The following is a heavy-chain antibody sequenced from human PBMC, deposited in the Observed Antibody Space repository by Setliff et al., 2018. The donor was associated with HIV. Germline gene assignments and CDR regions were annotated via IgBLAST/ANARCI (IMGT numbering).Heavy chain of an antibody. J-gene: IGHJ3*02. CDR1: GYTFTDYF. CDR2: INPSRHNT. V-gene: IGHV1-2*06. CDR3: ARGGVRGYIYGEAFDI. Sequence: ASVKVSCKASGYTFTDYFIHWVRQAPGQGLEWMGRINPSRHNTIYAPRYQGRVTMTRDTSISTAYMELGGLRSDDTAGYYCARGGVRGYIYGEAFDIWGQATLVTVSS. D-gene: IGHD5-18*01.